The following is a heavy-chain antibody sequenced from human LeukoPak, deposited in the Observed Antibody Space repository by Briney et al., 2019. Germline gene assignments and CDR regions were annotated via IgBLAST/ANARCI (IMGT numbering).Heavy chain of an antibody. CDR1: GDSISSYY. J-gene: IGHJ4*02. D-gene: IGHD3-22*01. Sequence: SETLSLTCTVSGDSISSYYWSWIRQPPGKGLEWIGYIYYSGSTNYNPSLKSRVTISVDTSKNQFSLKLSSVTAADTAVYYCARGPHTGVNYYDSSGYYYWGQGTLVTVSS. CDR2: IYYSGST. V-gene: IGHV4-59*12. CDR3: ARGPHTGVNYYDSSGYYY.